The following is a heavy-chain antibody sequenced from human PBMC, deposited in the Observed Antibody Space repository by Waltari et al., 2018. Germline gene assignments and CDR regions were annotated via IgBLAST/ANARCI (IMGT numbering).Heavy chain of an antibody. D-gene: IGHD3-10*01. CDR3: AKDLIVRGVVGELLGAFDI. CDR1: GFTFDDYA. V-gene: IGHV3-9*01. J-gene: IGHJ3*02. Sequence: EVQLVESGGGLVQPGRSLRLSCAASGFTFDDYAMHWVRQAPGKGLEWVSGISWNSGSIGYADSVKGRFTISRDNAKNSLYLQMNSLRAEDTALYYCAKDLIVRGVVGELLGAFDIWGQGTMVTVSS. CDR2: ISWNSGSI.